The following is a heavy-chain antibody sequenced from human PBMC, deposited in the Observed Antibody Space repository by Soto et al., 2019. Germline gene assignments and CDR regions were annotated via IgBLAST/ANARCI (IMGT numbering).Heavy chain of an antibody. CDR3: ARGGGSPYHDHEFDY. D-gene: IGHD2-2*01. J-gene: IGHJ4*02. Sequence: PSETLSLTCTVSGDSISSNNYYWGWIRQPPGKGLEWIGSMYHSGNTYHNPSLKSRVTISVDTSKNQLSLNPRSVTAADTAVYYCARGGGSPYHDHEFDYWGQAILITVS. CDR2: MYHSGNT. V-gene: IGHV4-39*01. CDR1: GDSISSNNYY.